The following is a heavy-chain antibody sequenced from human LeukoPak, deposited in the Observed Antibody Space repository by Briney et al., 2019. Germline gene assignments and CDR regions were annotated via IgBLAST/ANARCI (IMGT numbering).Heavy chain of an antibody. D-gene: IGHD2-8*01. Sequence: GGSLRLSCAASGFTFTKYGMSWVRQAPGKGLEWVSSIRGSGGRIYYADFVKGRFTISRDTSKNTLYLQMNSLRAEDTAVYYCAKDRCSNGIGCYYYYMDVWGKGTTVTISS. J-gene: IGHJ6*03. CDR1: GFTFTKYG. V-gene: IGHV3-23*01. CDR3: AKDRCSNGIGCYYYYMDV. CDR2: IRGSGGRI.